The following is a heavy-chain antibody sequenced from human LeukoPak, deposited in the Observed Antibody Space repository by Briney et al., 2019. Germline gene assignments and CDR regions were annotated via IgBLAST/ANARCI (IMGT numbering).Heavy chain of an antibody. V-gene: IGHV5-51*01. J-gene: IGHJ3*02. CDR2: IYPGDSDT. CDR1: GYSFTSYW. CDR3: ARRTEAVAGAFDI. D-gene: IGHD6-19*01. Sequence: GESLKISCKGSGYSFTSYWIGWVRQMPGKGLEWMEIIYPGDSDTRYSPSFQGQVTISADKSISTAYLQWSSLKALDTAMYYCARRTEAVAGAFDIWGQGTMVTVSS.